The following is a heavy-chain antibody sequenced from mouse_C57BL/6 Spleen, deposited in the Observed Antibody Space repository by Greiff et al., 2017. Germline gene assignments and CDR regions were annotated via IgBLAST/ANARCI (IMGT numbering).Heavy chain of an antibody. CDR2: IYPGSGNT. CDR3: ARSKDGYYDYAMDY. CDR1: GYTFTDYY. D-gene: IGHD2-3*01. Sequence: VQRVESGAELVRPGASVKLSCKASGYTFTDYYINWVKQRPGQGLEWIARIYPGSGNTYYNEKFKGKATLTAEKSSSTAYMQLSSLTSEDSAVYFCARSKDGYYDYAMDYWGQGTSVTVSS. V-gene: IGHV1-76*01. J-gene: IGHJ4*01.